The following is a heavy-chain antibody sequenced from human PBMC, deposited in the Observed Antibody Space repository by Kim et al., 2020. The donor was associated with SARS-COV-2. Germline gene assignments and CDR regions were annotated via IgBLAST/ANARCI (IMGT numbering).Heavy chain of an antibody. CDR1: GYTFTSYD. Sequence: ASVKVSCKASGYTFTSYDMHWVRQAPGQGLEWMGIINPNDGSTSYAQKLQGRVTMTRDTSTSTAYMELSSLRSEDTVVYYCARWYYDFWSGYTTRYYCYYIDVWGKGTTVTVSS. CDR2: INPNDGST. J-gene: IGHJ6*03. CDR3: ARWYYDFWSGYTTRYYCYYIDV. V-gene: IGHV1-46*01. D-gene: IGHD3-3*01.